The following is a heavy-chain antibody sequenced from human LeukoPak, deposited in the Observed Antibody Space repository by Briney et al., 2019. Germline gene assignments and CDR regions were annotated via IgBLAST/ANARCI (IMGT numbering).Heavy chain of an antibody. CDR2: VSYSGST. Sequence: SETLSLTCTVSGGSFSNYYWSWIRQPPGKGLEWIGYVSYSGSTNYNPSPKSRVTISLVTSKNLFSLKLSSVTAADTAVYYCARVKGGQADYWGQGTLVTVSS. CDR1: GGSFSNYY. J-gene: IGHJ4*02. V-gene: IGHV4-59*01. CDR3: ARVKGGQADY.